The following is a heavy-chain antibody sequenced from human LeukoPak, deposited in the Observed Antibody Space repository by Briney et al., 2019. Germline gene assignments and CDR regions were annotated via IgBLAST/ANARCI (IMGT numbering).Heavy chain of an antibody. J-gene: IGHJ5*02. D-gene: IGHD6-19*01. CDR1: GGSISSSSYY. Sequence: SETLSLTCTVSGGSISSSSYYWGWIRQPPGKGLEWIGSIYYSGSTYYNPSLKSRVTISVDTSKNQFSLKLSSVTAADTAVYYCARDWGSGLSDPWGQGTLVTVSS. CDR3: ARDWGSGLSDP. V-gene: IGHV4-39*02. CDR2: IYYSGST.